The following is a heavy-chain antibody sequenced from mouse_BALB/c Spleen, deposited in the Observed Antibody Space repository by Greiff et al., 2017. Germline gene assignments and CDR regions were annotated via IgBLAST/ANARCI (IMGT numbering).Heavy chain of an antibody. CDR3: ARLRLRYFDV. V-gene: IGHV1-7*01. J-gene: IGHJ1*01. Sequence: VQLQQSGAELAKPGASVTMSCKASGYTFTSYWMHWVKQRPGQGLEWIGYINPSTGYTEYNQKFKDKATLTADKSSSTAYMQLSSLTSEDSAVYYCARLRLRYFDVWGAGTTVTVSS. CDR1: GYTFTSYW. D-gene: IGHD1-1*01. CDR2: INPSTGYT.